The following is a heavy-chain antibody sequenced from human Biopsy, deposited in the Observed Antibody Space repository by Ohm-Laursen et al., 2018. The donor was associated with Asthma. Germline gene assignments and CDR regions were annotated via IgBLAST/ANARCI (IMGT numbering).Heavy chain of an antibody. CDR3: ARRGGVRRYFDY. CDR2: IYYIGST. Sequence: QTLSLTCTVSGGSISSGAYYWSWVRQPPGKGLEWIGYIYYIGSTYYNPPLKSRVAISLDTSKNQFSLKLSSVTAADTAVYFCARRGGVRRYFDYWGQGTLVTVSS. D-gene: IGHD3-16*01. J-gene: IGHJ4*02. V-gene: IGHV4-30-4*01. CDR1: GGSISSGAYY.